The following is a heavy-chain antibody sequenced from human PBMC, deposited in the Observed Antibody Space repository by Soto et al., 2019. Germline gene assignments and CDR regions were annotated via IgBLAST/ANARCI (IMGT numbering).Heavy chain of an antibody. CDR3: ARYRFSGTKWSKFDY. CDR2: IYHTGST. CDR1: GVTVSRDAYY. V-gene: IGHV4-31*03. J-gene: IGHJ4*02. D-gene: IGHD3-16*02. Sequence: PSETLSLTCTVSGVTVSRDAYYWSWIRQPPGKGLEWIGNIYHTGSTYYSPSLKSRVDISLDRSTNQFSLRLSSVTAADTAVYYCARYRFSGTKWSKFDYWGQGTLVTVSS.